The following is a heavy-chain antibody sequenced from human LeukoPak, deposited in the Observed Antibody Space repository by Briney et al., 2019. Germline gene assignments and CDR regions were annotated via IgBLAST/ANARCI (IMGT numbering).Heavy chain of an antibody. V-gene: IGHV3-23*01. CDR1: GFTFSSYA. Sequence: PGGSLRLSCAASGFTFSSYAMSWVRQAPGKGLEWVSAISGSGGSTYYADSVKGRFTISRDNSKNTLYLQMGSLRAEDMAVYYCARAVAGTFHFDYWGQGTLVTVSS. J-gene: IGHJ4*02. CDR2: ISGSGGST. CDR3: ARAVAGTFHFDY. D-gene: IGHD6-19*01.